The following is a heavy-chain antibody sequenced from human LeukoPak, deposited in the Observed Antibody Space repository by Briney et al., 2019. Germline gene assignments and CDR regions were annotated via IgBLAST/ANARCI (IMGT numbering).Heavy chain of an antibody. D-gene: IGHD6-13*01. CDR2: IYYSGST. CDR1: GDSISSSSYY. V-gene: IGHV4-39*07. J-gene: IGHJ4*02. Sequence: TSETLSLTCTVSGDSISSSSYYWGWIHQPPGKGLEWIGSIYYSGSTYYNPSLKSRVTISVDTSKNQFSLKLSSVTAADTAVYYCARGVIAAGGNDFDYWGQGTLVTVSS. CDR3: ARGVIAAGGNDFDY.